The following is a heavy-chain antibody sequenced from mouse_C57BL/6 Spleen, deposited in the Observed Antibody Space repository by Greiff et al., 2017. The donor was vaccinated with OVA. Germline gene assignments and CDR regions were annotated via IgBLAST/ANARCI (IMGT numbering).Heavy chain of an antibody. J-gene: IGHJ3*01. CDR2: IDPETGGT. D-gene: IGHD2-4*01. CDR1: GYTFTDYE. V-gene: IGHV1-15*01. Sequence: QVQLKESGAELVRPGASVTLSCKASGYTFTDYEMHWVKQTPVHGLEWIGAIDPETGGTAYNQKFKGKAILTADKSSSTAYMELRSLTSEDSAVYYCTRLDYDDGPWFAYWGQGTLVTVSA. CDR3: TRLDYDDGPWFAY.